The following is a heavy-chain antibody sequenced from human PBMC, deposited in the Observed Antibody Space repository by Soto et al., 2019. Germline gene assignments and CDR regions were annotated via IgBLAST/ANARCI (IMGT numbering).Heavy chain of an antibody. J-gene: IGHJ4*02. CDR3: AREYGSSRYFDY. CDR1: GFTFSSYW. V-gene: IGHV3-74*01. Sequence: GGSLRLSCAASGFTFSSYWMHWVRQAPGKGLVWVSRINTDGSGTTYADSVKGRFTISRDNAKNTLYLQMNSLGAEDTAVYYCAREYGSSRYFDYWGQGTLVTVSS. D-gene: IGHD6-6*01. CDR2: INTDGSGT.